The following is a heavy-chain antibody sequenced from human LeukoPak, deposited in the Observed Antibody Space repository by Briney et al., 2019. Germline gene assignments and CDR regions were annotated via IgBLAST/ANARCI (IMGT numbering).Heavy chain of an antibody. CDR1: AFTFSIYA. Sequence: PGGSLRLSCAASAFTFSIYAMGWVRQAPGKGLEWVSSISGSGGSTYYADSVKGRFTISRDNSKNTLYLQMNSLRAEDTAVYYCAKGCGGTCFSSFDLWGRGTLVTVSS. V-gene: IGHV3-23*01. CDR3: AKGCGGTCFSSFDL. J-gene: IGHJ2*01. D-gene: IGHD2-15*01. CDR2: ISGSGGST.